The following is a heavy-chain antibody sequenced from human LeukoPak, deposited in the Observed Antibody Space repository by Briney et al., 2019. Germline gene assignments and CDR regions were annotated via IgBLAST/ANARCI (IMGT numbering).Heavy chain of an antibody. D-gene: IGHD6-13*01. V-gene: IGHV3-53*01. CDR3: ARDGSSSSWFYYYYMDV. J-gene: IGHJ6*03. CDR2: IYSDNT. CDR1: GFTVSSNS. Sequence: GGSLRLSCTVSGFTVSSNSMSWVRQAPGKGLEWVSFIYSDNTHYSDSVKGRFTISRDNSKNTLYLQMNSLRAEDTALYYCARDGSSSSWFYYYYMDVWGKGTTVTVSS.